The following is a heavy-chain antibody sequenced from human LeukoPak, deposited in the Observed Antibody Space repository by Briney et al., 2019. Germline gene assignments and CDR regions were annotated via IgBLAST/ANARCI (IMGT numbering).Heavy chain of an antibody. CDR1: GGSISGYY. J-gene: IGHJ3*02. D-gene: IGHD1-26*01. CDR3: ARAFVGGPSAFYI. CDR2: IYYSGST. Sequence: SETLSLTCTVSGGSISGYYWSWIRQPPGKGPEWIGYIYYSGSTYYNPSLKSRVTISVDKSKNQFSLNLTSVTAADTAVYYCARAFVGGPSAFYIWGQGTMVSVSS. V-gene: IGHV4-59*12.